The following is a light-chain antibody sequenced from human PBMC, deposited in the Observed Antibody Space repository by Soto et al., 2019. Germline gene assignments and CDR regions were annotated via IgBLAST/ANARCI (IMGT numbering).Light chain of an antibody. CDR2: GAS. V-gene: IGKV3-15*01. CDR1: QSVRGN. J-gene: IGKJ1*01. CDR3: QQYNYLPWT. Sequence: EIVMTPSPTTLSVSRGERANLSCRASQSVRGNLAWYQQKPGQSPRLLIYGASSRATGIPVRFSGSGSGTEFTLAISSLQSEDFAVYYCQQYNYLPWTFAPGTKVDIK.